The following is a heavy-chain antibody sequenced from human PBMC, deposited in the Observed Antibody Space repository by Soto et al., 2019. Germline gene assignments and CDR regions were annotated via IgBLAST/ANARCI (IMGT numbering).Heavy chain of an antibody. V-gene: IGHV1-69*01. CDR3: ARVERDWYFDL. CDR2: IIPIFGTA. Sequence: QVQLVPSGAEVKKPGSSVKVSCKASGGTFSSYAISWGRQAPGQGLAWMGGIIPIFGTANYAQKFQGRVTITADESSSTAYMELSSLRSEDKSVYYCARVERDWYFDLWGRGTLVTVSS. J-gene: IGHJ2*01. CDR1: GGTFSSYA.